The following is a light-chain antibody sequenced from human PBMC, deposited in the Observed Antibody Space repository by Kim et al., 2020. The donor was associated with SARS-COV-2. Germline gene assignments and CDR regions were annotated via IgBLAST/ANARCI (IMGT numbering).Light chain of an antibody. J-gene: IGKJ4*01. CDR2: HGS. Sequence: LSPGERATLSCRASQSFPSSNLAWYQQRPRQAPKLLIFHGSTRATVIPDRFSGGGSGTDFTLTIDRVAHEDVAVYYCQQYASSLTFGGGTKVDIK. CDR1: QSFPSSN. V-gene: IGKV3-20*01. CDR3: QQYASSLT.